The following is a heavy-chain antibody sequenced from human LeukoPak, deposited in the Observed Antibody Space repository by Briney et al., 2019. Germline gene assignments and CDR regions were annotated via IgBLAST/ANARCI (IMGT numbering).Heavy chain of an antibody. CDR2: INWNGESI. J-gene: IGHJ3*02. Sequence: GGSLRLSCAASGFTFDDYGMHWVRQVPGKGLEWISGINWNGESIVYADPVKGRFTISRDNAKNSLYLQMNSLRAEDTALYYCARVRYCSSTSCYNAFDIWGQGTMVTVSS. V-gene: IGHV3-20*04. CDR1: GFTFDDYG. D-gene: IGHD2-2*02. CDR3: ARVRYCSSTSCYNAFDI.